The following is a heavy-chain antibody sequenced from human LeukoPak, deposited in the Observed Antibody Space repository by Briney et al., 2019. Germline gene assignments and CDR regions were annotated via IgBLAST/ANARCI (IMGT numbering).Heavy chain of an antibody. V-gene: IGHV3-30*19. D-gene: IGHD5-18*01. CDR3: ARDFHSYGYSAYYGMDV. CDR2: ISYDGSNK. Sequence: GGSLRLSCAASGFTFSSNWMHWVRQAPGKGLEWVAVISYDGSNKYYADSVKGRFTISRDNSKNTLYLQMNSLRAEDTAVYYCARDFHSYGYSAYYGMDVWGQGTTVTVSS. CDR1: GFTFSSNW. J-gene: IGHJ6*02.